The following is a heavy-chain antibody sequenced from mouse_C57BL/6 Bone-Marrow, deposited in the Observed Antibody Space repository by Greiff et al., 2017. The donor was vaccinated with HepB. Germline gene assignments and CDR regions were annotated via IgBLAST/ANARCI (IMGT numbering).Heavy chain of an antibody. Sequence: EVKVEESGGGLVKPGGSLKLSCAASGFTFSSYAMSWVRQTPEKRLEWVATISDGGSYTYYPDNVKGRFTISRDNAKNNLYLQMSHLKYEDTAMYYCSRVELYYAMDYWGQGTSVTVSS. V-gene: IGHV5-4*03. CDR3: SRVELYYAMDY. CDR1: GFTFSSYA. J-gene: IGHJ4*01. CDR2: ISDGGSYT.